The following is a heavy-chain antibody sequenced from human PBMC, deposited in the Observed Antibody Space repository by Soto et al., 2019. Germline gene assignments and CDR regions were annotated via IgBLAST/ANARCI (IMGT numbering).Heavy chain of an antibody. CDR3: ARPKYGETYFDS. V-gene: IGHV1-2*02. D-gene: IGHD2-21*01. CDR2: INPYSGGT. J-gene: IGHJ4*02. Sequence: ASVKVSCQASGYTFTDHYIHWLRQAPGQSLEWMGGINPYSGGTHFARKFQDRVTMARDTSVSTAYMELSSLKSDDTAVYYCARPKYGETYFDSWGQGTVVTVSS. CDR1: GYTFTDHY.